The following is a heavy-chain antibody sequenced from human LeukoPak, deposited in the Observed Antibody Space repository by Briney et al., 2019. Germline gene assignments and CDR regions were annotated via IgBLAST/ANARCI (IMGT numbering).Heavy chain of an antibody. J-gene: IGHJ2*01. CDR3: ARQVRHTRWYPWYFDL. D-gene: IGHD6-13*01. Sequence: PSETLSLTCTVSGGSISSGDYYWSGIRQPPGKGLGWIGYIYYSGSTYYNPSLKRRVTISVDTSKNQFSLKLSSVTAADTAVYYCARQVRHTRWYPWYFDLWGRGTLVTVSS. CDR1: GGSISSGDYY. CDR2: IYYSGST. V-gene: IGHV4-30-4*02.